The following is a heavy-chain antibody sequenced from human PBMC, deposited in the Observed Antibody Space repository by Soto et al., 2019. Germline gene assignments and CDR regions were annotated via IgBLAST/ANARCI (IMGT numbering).Heavy chain of an antibody. CDR1: GYTFTGHY. J-gene: IGHJ4*02. Sequence: ASVKVSCKASGYTFTGHYIHWVRQTPQQGPEWMGEIGPETGATRYAEKFQGRVTMTRDMSITTVYMELNNLSPDDTAVYYCGRGRSGQIVVFYWGQGTPVTVSS. V-gene: IGHV1-2*02. CDR2: IGPETGAT. D-gene: IGHD1-26*01. CDR3: GRGRSGQIVVFY.